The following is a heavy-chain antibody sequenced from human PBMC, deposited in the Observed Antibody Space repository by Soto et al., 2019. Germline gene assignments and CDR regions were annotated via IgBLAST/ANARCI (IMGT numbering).Heavy chain of an antibody. J-gene: IGHJ4*02. V-gene: IGHV4-34*01. Sequence: PSETLSLTCAVYGGSFSGYYWSWIRQPPGKGLEWIGEINHSGSTNYNQSLKSRVTISVDTSKNQFSLKLSSVTAADTAVYYCAAGDYRFLAAAGLDYWGQGTLVTVSS. D-gene: IGHD6-13*01. CDR2: INHSGST. CDR3: AAGDYRFLAAAGLDY. CDR1: GGSFSGYY.